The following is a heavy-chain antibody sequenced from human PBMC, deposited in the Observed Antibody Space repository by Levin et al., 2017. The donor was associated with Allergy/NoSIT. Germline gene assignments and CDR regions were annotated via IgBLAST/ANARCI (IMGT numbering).Heavy chain of an antibody. CDR1: GGAITSGDYY. D-gene: IGHD3-10*01. CDR3: AKGNWFDAFDI. J-gene: IGHJ3*02. Sequence: SETLSLTCTVSGGAITSGDYYWSWIRQPAGKALEWIGRINVSGNTYYNPSLKSRVSMSVDTSKNLPSLRLSSVTAGGTAMYYCAKGNWFDAFDIWGQGTMVNVSS. CDR2: INVSGNT. V-gene: IGHV4-61*02.